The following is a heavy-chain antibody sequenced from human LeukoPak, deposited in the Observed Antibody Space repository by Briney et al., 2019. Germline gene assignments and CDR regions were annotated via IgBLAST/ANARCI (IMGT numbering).Heavy chain of an antibody. CDR3: ARAQSSGWYVGWFDP. Sequence: PSETLSLTCTVSGGSISSSSYYWGWIRQPPGKGLESIGTIYYSGSTYYNPSLKSRVTISVDTSKNQFSLKLSSVTAADTAVYYCARAQSSGWYVGWFDPWGQGTLVTVSS. CDR2: IYYSGST. V-gene: IGHV4-39*07. CDR1: GGSISSSSYY. D-gene: IGHD6-19*01. J-gene: IGHJ5*02.